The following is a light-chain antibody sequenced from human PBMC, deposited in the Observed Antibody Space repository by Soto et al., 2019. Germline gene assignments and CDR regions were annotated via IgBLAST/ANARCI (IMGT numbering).Light chain of an antibody. V-gene: IGLV2-14*01. CDR2: EVT. Sequence: QSALTQPGSVSGSPGQSITISCTGTSSDVGLYNYVSWYQQHPGKAPKVMMYEVTNRPSGVSTRFSGSKSGNTASLTISGLQAEDEAEYYCCSFTTGNTAYVFGTGTKVTV. CDR1: SSDVGLYNY. CDR3: CSFTTGNTAYV. J-gene: IGLJ1*01.